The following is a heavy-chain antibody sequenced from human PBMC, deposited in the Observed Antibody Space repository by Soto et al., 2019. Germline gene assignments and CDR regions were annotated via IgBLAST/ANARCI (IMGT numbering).Heavy chain of an antibody. J-gene: IGHJ4*02. Sequence: QVQLVESGGGVVQPGRSLRPSCAASGFTFSSYAMHWVRQAPGKGLEWVAVISYDGSNKYYADSVKGRFTISRDNSKNTLYLQMNSLRAEDTAVYYCAREEAVAGSPDYWGQGTLVTVSS. V-gene: IGHV3-30-3*01. CDR2: ISYDGSNK. CDR3: AREEAVAGSPDY. CDR1: GFTFSSYA. D-gene: IGHD6-19*01.